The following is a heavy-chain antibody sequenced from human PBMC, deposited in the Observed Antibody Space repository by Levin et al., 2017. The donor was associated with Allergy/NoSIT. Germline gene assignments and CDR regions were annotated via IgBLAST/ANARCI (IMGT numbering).Heavy chain of an antibody. D-gene: IGHD5-12*01. CDR3: ARGGGGGYDFGY. CDR1: GFTVSTNY. CDR2: IYSGGST. J-gene: IGHJ4*02. Sequence: GESLKISCAASGFTVSTNYMTWVRQAPGKGLEWVSVIYSGGSTFYADSVKGRFTISRDTSKNTLFLQMNSLRADDTAVYYCARGGGGGYDFGYWGQGTLVTVSS. V-gene: IGHV3-53*01.